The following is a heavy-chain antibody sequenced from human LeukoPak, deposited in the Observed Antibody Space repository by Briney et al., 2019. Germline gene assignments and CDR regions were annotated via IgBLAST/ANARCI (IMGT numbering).Heavy chain of an antibody. CDR1: GGSISSGGYY. J-gene: IGHJ5*02. V-gene: IGHV4-31*03. CDR2: IYYSGST. CDR3: ARGGDSSSPYYDFWSGYRWFDP. D-gene: IGHD3-3*01. Sequence: SETLSLTCTVSGGSISSGGYYWSWIRQHPGKGLEWIGYIYYSGSTYYNPSLKSRVTISVDTSKNQFSLKLSSVIAADTAVYYCARGGDSSSPYYDFWSGYRWFDPWGQGTLVTVSS.